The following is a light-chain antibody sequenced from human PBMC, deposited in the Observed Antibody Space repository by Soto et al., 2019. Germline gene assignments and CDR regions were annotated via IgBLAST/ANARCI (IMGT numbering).Light chain of an antibody. CDR3: CSYRGTYIGV. CDR1: TSDVGGYSY. J-gene: IGLJ3*02. CDR2: DVS. V-gene: IGLV2-11*01. Sequence: QSALTQPRSVSGSPGQSVTISCTGTTSDVGGYSYVSWYQQHPGKAPKVMIYDVSKRPSGVPDRFSGSKSGNTASLTISGLQADDEADYYCCSYRGTYIGVFGGGTKVTVL.